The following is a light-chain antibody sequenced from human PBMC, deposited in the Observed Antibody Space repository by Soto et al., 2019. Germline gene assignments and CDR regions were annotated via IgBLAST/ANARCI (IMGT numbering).Light chain of an antibody. V-gene: IGLV3-21*04. CDR2: YDV. CDR1: KVGSKS. J-gene: IGLJ3*02. CDR3: QVWDGSTHHLV. Sequence: SYELTQPPSVSVAPGRTAIITCGGSKVGSKSVHWYQQKPGQAPVLVIYYDVDRPSGITERFSSSNSGDTATLTIASVEAGDEADYYCQVWDGSTHHLVFGGGTKLTVL.